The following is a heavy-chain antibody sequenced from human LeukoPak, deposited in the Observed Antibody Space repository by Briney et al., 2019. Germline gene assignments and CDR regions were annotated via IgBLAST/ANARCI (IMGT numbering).Heavy chain of an antibody. CDR3: ARDNPSGSHGDYFDY. J-gene: IGHJ4*02. CDR1: GGSISSYY. D-gene: IGHD1-26*01. Sequence: SETLSLTCTVSGGSISSYYWSWIRQPPGKGLEWIGYIYYSGSTNYNPSLKSRVTISVDTPKNQFSLKLSSVTAADTAVYYCARDNPSGSHGDYFDYWGQGTLVTVSS. CDR2: IYYSGST. V-gene: IGHV4-59*01.